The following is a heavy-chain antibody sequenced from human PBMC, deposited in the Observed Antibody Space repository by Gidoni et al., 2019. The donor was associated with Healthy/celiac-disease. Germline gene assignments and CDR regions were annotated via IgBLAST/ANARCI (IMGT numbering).Heavy chain of an antibody. CDR2: IIPIFGTA. CDR1: GGTFSSYA. Sequence: QVQLVQSGAEVKKPGSSVKVSCKGSGGTFSSYAIGWVRQAPGQGREWMGGIIPIFGTANYAQKCQGRVTITADKSTSTAYMELSSLRSEDTAVYYCATRITMVQGVIIDYYGMDVWGKGTTVTVSS. J-gene: IGHJ6*04. D-gene: IGHD3-10*01. V-gene: IGHV1-69*06. CDR3: ATRITMVQGVIIDYYGMDV.